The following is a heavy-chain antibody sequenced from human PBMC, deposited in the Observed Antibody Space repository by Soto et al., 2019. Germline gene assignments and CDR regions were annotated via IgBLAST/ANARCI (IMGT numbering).Heavy chain of an antibody. Sequence: ESGGGVVQPGRSLRLSCAASGFTFSSYGMHWVRQAPGKGLEWVAVIWYDGSNKYYADSVKGRFTISRDNSKNTLYLQMNSLRAEDTAVYYCARVTGEYSGYPFDYWGQGTLVTVSS. D-gene: IGHD5-12*01. J-gene: IGHJ4*02. V-gene: IGHV3-33*01. CDR3: ARVTGEYSGYPFDY. CDR1: GFTFSSYG. CDR2: IWYDGSNK.